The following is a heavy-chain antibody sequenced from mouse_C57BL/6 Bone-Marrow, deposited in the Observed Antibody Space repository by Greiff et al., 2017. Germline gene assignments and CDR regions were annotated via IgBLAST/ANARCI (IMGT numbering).Heavy chain of an antibody. D-gene: IGHD1-1*01. CDR2: IRNKANGYTT. V-gene: IGHV7-3*01. J-gene: IGHJ4*01. Sequence: DVMLVESRGGLVQPGGSLSLSCAASGFTFTDYYMSWVRQPPGKALEWLGFIRNKANGYTTEYSASVKGRFTISSDNSQSILYLQMNALRAEDSATYYCASFHYYGSSYDAMDYWGQGTSVTVSS. CDR3: ASFHYYGSSYDAMDY. CDR1: GFTFTDYY.